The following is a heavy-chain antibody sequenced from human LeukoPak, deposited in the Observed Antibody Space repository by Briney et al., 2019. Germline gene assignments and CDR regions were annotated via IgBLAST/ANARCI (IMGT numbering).Heavy chain of an antibody. CDR1: GLSFSNYL. V-gene: IGHV3-74*03. CDR3: ARGGGGNFDY. Sequence: PGGSLRLSCVASGLSFSNYLMHWVRQVPGEGLVWVSRINNDGSSTTYADSVEGRFTISRDNAKNTVYLQMNSLRAEDTAVYYCARGGGGNFDYWGQGTLVTVSS. D-gene: IGHD1-26*01. CDR2: INNDGSST. J-gene: IGHJ4*02.